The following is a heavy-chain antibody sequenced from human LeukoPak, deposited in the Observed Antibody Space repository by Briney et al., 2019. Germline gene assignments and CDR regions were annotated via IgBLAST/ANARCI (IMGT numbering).Heavy chain of an antibody. CDR3: ARHSRFSLNELIGDNWFDP. CDR1: GGSISSYY. J-gene: IGHJ5*02. V-gene: IGHV4-59*08. Sequence: PSETLSLTCTVSGGSISSYYWSWIRQPPGKGLEWIGYIYYSGSTNYNPSLKSRVTISVDTSKNQFSLKLSSVTAADTAVYYCARHSRFSLNELIGDNWFDPWGQGTLVTVSS. CDR2: IYYSGST. D-gene: IGHD1-1*01.